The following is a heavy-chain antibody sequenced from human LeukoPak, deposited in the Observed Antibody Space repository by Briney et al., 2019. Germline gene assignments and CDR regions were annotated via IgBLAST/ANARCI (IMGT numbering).Heavy chain of an antibody. D-gene: IGHD1-7*01. CDR3: ARDPTGTTDY. Sequence: GGSLRLSCAASGFTVSSNYMSWVRQAPGRGLEWVSVIYSGGSTYYADSVKGRFTISRDNSKNTLYLQMNSLRAEDTAVYYCARDPTGTTDYWGQGTLVTVSS. V-gene: IGHV3-53*01. CDR2: IYSGGST. J-gene: IGHJ4*02. CDR1: GFTVSSNY.